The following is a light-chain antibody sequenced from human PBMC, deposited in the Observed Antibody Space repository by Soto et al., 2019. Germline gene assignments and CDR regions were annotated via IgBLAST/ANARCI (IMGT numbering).Light chain of an antibody. J-gene: IGLJ2*01. CDR3: QTWGSGIVV. CDR2: LNSDGSH. CDR1: IGHSNYA. Sequence: QPVLTQSPSASASLGASVKLTCTLSIGHSNYAIAWHQQQSEKGPRYLMKLNSDGSHSKGDGIPDRFSGSSSGAERYLTISSLQSEDEADYYCQTWGSGIVVFGGGTKLTVL. V-gene: IGLV4-69*01.